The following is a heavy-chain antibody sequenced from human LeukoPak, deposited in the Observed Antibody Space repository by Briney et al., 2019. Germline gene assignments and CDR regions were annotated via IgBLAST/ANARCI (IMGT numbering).Heavy chain of an antibody. CDR1: GYTFTSYG. Sequence: GASVKVSCKASGYTFTSYGISWVRQAPGQGLEWMGWISAYNGNTNYAQKLQGRVTMTTDTSTSTAYMELRSLRSDDTAVYYCARCPYYDILTGPADGGSAPYNWFDPWGQGTLVTVSS. CDR2: ISAYNGNT. CDR3: ARCPYYDILTGPADGGSAPYNWFDP. J-gene: IGHJ5*02. D-gene: IGHD3-9*01. V-gene: IGHV1-18*01.